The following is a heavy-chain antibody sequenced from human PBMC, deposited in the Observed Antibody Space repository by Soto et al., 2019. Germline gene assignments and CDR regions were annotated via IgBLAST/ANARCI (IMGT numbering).Heavy chain of an antibody. J-gene: IGHJ4*02. CDR1: GGSISSGDYY. D-gene: IGHD3-22*01. CDR3: ARQSPYYYDSSGYYLFDY. Sequence: SETLSLTCTVSGGSISSGDYYRSWIRQPPGKGLEWIGYIYYSGSTYYNPSLKSRVTISVDTSKNQFSLKLSSVTAADTAVYYCARQSPYYYDSSGYYLFDYWGQGTLVTVPQ. V-gene: IGHV4-30-4*01. CDR2: IYYSGST.